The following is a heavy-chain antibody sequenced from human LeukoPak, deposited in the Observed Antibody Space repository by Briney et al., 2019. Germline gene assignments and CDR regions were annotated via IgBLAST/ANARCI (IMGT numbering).Heavy chain of an antibody. V-gene: IGHV4-4*09. Sequence: SETLSLTRTVSGASISHYYWSWIRQPPGKGLEWIGYIYTSGSTNYNPSLKSRVTISVDTSKNQLSLKLSSVTAADTAVYYCARQRGSGWYGGGNWFDPWGQGTLVTVSS. CDR1: GASISHYY. D-gene: IGHD6-19*01. CDR2: IYTSGST. J-gene: IGHJ5*02. CDR3: ARQRGSGWYGGGNWFDP.